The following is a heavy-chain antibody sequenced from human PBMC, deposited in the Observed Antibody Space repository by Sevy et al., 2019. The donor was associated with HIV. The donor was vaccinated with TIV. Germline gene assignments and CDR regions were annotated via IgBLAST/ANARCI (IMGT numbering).Heavy chain of an antibody. V-gene: IGHV3-23*01. CDR3: AKEQIPGSGSYGDCCFDY. CDR1: GFTFSSYA. D-gene: IGHD1-26*01. CDR2: ISGSGGST. J-gene: IGHJ4*02. Sequence: GGSLRLSCAASGFTFSSYAMSWVRQAPGKGLEWVSAISGSGGSTYYADSVKGRFTISRDNSKNTLYLQMNSLRAEDTAVYYCAKEQIPGSGSYGDCCFDYWGQGTLVTVSS.